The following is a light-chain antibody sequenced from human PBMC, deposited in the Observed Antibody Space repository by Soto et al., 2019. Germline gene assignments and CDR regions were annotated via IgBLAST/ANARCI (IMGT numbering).Light chain of an antibody. CDR3: SSYAGSNLWV. CDR1: SSDVGGYNS. J-gene: IGLJ1*01. Sequence: QSALTQPPSASGSPGQSVTISCTGTSSDVGGYNSVSWYQHHPGKAPKLMICEVSKRPSGVPDRFSGSKSGNTASLTVSGLQAEDEADYYCSSYAGSNLWVFGTGTKVTVL. CDR2: EVS. V-gene: IGLV2-8*01.